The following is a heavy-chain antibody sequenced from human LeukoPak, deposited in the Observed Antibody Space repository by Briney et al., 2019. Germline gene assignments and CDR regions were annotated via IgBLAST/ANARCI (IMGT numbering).Heavy chain of an antibody. CDR1: GFSFSRYW. CDR3: AMIEQVVSNVEGGY. D-gene: IGHD6-6*01. CDR2: IKQDGGER. J-gene: IGHJ4*02. Sequence: GGSLRLSCAASGFSFSRYWMSWVRQAPGKGLEWVANIKQDGGERYYVNSVKGRFTISRDNAKNSLYLQMNSLRAEDTAVYFCAMIEQVVSNVEGGYWGQGTLVTVSS. V-gene: IGHV3-7*01.